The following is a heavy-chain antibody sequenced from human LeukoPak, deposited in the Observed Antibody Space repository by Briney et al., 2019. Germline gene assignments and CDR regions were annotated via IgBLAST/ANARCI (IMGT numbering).Heavy chain of an antibody. CDR3: ARDNVHCSSTSCYLIWGTNAFDI. CDR2: ISAYNGNT. J-gene: IGHJ3*02. D-gene: IGHD2-2*01. CDR1: GYTFTSYG. V-gene: IGHV1-18*01. Sequence: ASVKVSCKASGYTFTSYGISWVRQAPGQGLEWMGWISAYNGNTNYAQKLQGRVTMTTDTSTSTAYMELRSLRSDDTAVYYCARDNVHCSSTSCYLIWGTNAFDIWGQGTMVTVSS.